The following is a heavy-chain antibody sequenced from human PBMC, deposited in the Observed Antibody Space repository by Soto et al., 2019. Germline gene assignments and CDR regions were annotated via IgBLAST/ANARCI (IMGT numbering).Heavy chain of an antibody. D-gene: IGHD1-26*01. J-gene: IGHJ4*02. CDR1: GGSISSYY. Sequence: QVQLQESGPGLVKPSETLSLTCTVSGGSISSYYWSWIRQPPGKGLEWLGYIYYSGSTNYNPSLKSRVTISVDTSKNQFSLKLSSVTAADTAVYYCGRGSMSIVGEGGDFDYWGQGTLVTVSS. V-gene: IGHV4-59*01. CDR3: GRGSMSIVGEGGDFDY. CDR2: IYYSGST.